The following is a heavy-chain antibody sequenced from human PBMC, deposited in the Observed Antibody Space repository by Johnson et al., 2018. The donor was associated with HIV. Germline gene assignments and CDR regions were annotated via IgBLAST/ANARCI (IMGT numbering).Heavy chain of an antibody. J-gene: IGHJ3*02. CDR3: ARSGETYYYDSTAGRRTSHAFDI. V-gene: IGHV3-20*04. D-gene: IGHD3-22*01. CDR2: INWNGGST. Sequence: VQLVESGGGLVQPGRSLRLPCAASGFTFSSYWMSWVRQAPGKGLEWVSGINWNGGSTGYADSVKGRFTISRDNAKNSLYLQMNRLRAEDTAVYYCARSGETYYYDSTAGRRTSHAFDIWGQGTMVTVSS. CDR1: GFTFSSYW.